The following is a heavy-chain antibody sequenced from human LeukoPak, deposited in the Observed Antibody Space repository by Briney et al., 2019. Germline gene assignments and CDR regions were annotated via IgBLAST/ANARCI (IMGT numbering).Heavy chain of an antibody. CDR2: ISTSGST. D-gene: IGHD6-19*01. CDR1: GYSISSGTYY. V-gene: IGHV4-61*02. J-gene: IGHJ4*02. CDR3: ARQEIAVAGLDY. Sequence: SETLSLTCTVSGYSISSGTYYWTWIRQPAGKGLEWIGRISTSGSTNYNPSLKSRVTISVDTSKNQFSLKLSSVTAADTAVYYCARQEIAVAGLDYWGQGTLVTVSS.